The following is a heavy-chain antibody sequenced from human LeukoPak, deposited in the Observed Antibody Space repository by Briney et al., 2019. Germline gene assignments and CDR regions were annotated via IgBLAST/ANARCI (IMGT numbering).Heavy chain of an antibody. CDR2: ISGSGGST. Sequence: PGGSLRLSCAASGFTFSSYAMSWVRQAPGKGLEWVSAISGSGGSTYYADSVKGRFTISRDNSKNTLYLQMNSLRAEDTAVYYCAKIVYGDYVGNWFDPWGQGTLVTVSS. V-gene: IGHV3-23*01. CDR3: AKIVYGDYVGNWFDP. J-gene: IGHJ5*02. CDR1: GFTFSSYA. D-gene: IGHD4-17*01.